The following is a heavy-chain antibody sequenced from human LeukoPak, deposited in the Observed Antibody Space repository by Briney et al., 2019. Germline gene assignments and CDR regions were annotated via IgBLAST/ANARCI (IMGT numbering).Heavy chain of an antibody. D-gene: IGHD6-13*01. Sequence: PGGSLRLSCAASGFTFSSYAMSWVHQAPGKGLEWVSAISGSGGSTYYADSVKGRFTISRDNSKNTLYLQMNSLRAEDTAVYYCAKVEYYTLLTGYSSSWDPGMDVWGQGTTVTVSS. CDR1: GFTFSSYA. V-gene: IGHV3-23*01. CDR3: AKVEYYTLLTGYSSSWDPGMDV. J-gene: IGHJ6*02. CDR2: ISGSGGST.